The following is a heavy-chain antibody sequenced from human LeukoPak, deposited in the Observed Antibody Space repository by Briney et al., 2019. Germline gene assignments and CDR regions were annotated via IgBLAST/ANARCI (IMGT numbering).Heavy chain of an antibody. Sequence: SETLSLTCTVSGGSISSYYWSWIRQPAGKGLEWIGRIYTSGSTNYNPSLKSRVTISVDKSKNQFSLKLSPVTAADTAVYYCARSEVTTGLFDYWGQGTLVTVSS. CDR3: ARSEVTTGLFDY. CDR1: GGSISSYY. V-gene: IGHV4-4*07. J-gene: IGHJ4*02. CDR2: IYTSGST. D-gene: IGHD4-11*01.